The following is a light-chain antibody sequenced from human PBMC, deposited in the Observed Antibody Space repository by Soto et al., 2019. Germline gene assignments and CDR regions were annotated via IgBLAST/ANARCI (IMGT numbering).Light chain of an antibody. CDR3: VAWDDSLNGHV. J-gene: IGLJ1*01. CDR2: VND. Sequence: QSVLTQPRSASGTPGQRVTISCSGGSSNMGTNTVSWYQQVPGTAPKVLIYVNDQRPSGVPDRFSGSNSGTSASLAISGLQPEDEAEYYCVAWDDSLNGHVFGTGTKSPS. V-gene: IGLV1-44*01. CDR1: SSNMGTNT.